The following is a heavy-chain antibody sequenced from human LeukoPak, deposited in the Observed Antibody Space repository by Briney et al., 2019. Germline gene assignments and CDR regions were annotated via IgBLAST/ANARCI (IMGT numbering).Heavy chain of an antibody. D-gene: IGHD1-1*01. V-gene: IGHV3-23*01. Sequence: GGSLRLPCAASGFTFNKQPMIGVRQAPGKGLEGVSDISGSGNSTYSADPVKGRFTISRDNSKNTLYLQMNSLRGEDTAVYHCVKDNSNWYWYFDLWGRGTLVTVSS. J-gene: IGHJ2*01. CDR2: ISGSGNST. CDR1: GFTFNKQP. CDR3: VKDNSNWYWYFDL.